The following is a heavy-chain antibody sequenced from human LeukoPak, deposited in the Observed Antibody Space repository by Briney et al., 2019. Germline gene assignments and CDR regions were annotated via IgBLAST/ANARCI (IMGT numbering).Heavy chain of an antibody. CDR3: ARVVPADGYYFDY. J-gene: IGHJ4*02. CDR2: INPNSGGT. Sequence: VKVSCKASGYTFTGYYMHWVRQAPGQGLEWMGWINPNSGGTNYAQKFQGRVTMTRDTSISTAYMELSRLRSDDTAVYYCARVVPADGYYFDYWGQGTLVTVSS. CDR1: GYTFTGYY. D-gene: IGHD2-2*01. V-gene: IGHV1-2*02.